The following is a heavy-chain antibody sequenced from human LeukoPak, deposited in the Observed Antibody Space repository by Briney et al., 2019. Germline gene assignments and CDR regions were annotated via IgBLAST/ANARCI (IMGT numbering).Heavy chain of an antibody. V-gene: IGHV6-1*01. CDR2: TYYRSKWYN. Sequence: SQTLSLTCAISGDSVSSNSAAWNWIRQSPSRGLEWLGRTYYRSKWYNDYAVSVKSRITINPDTSKNQFSLQLNSVTPEDTAVYYCAGARLYAAGNLYYYYMDVWGKGTTVTVSS. CDR3: AGARLYAAGNLYYYYMDV. D-gene: IGHD6-19*01. CDR1: GDSVSSNSAA. J-gene: IGHJ6*03.